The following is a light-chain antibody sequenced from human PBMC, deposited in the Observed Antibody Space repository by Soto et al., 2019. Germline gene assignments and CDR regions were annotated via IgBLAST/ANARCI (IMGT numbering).Light chain of an antibody. Sequence: DIQMTQSPSTLSASVGDRVTITCRASQSINSWLAWYQQKPGKAPKLLIYKASSLESGVPSRFSGSGSGTEFTLTISSLQPDDFATYYCQQYNSYLRTFGQGTKVDI. V-gene: IGKV1-5*03. CDR2: KAS. J-gene: IGKJ1*01. CDR3: QQYNSYLRT. CDR1: QSINSW.